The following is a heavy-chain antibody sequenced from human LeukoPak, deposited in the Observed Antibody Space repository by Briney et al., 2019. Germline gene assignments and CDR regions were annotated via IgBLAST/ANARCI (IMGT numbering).Heavy chain of an antibody. Sequence: SETLSLTCTVSGGSISSYYWSWIRQPPGKGLEWIGEINHSGSTNYNPSLKSRVTISVDTSKNQFSLKLSSVTAADTAVYYCAGTSAFVVVTARVDYWGQGTLVTVSS. D-gene: IGHD2-21*02. V-gene: IGHV4-34*01. J-gene: IGHJ4*02. CDR3: AGTSAFVVVTARVDY. CDR2: INHSGST. CDR1: GGSISSYY.